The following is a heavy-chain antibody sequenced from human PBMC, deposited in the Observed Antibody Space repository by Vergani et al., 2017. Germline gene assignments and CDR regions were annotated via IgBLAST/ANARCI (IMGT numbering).Heavy chain of an antibody. V-gene: IGHV3-21*01. CDR1: GFTFSSYS. J-gene: IGHJ4*02. D-gene: IGHD2-21*02. Sequence: EVQLVESGGGLVKPGGSLRLSCAASGFTFSSYSMNWVRQAPGTGLDWVSSISSSSSYIYYADSVKGRFTISRDNAKNSLYLQMNSLRAEDTAVYYCARWAYCGGDCYYDTYYFDYWGQGTLVTVSS. CDR2: ISSSSSYI. CDR3: ARWAYCGGDCYYDTYYFDY.